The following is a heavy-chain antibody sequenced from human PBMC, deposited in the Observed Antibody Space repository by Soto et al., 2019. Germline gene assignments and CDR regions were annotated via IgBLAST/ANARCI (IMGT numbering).Heavy chain of an antibody. V-gene: IGHV3-7*01. CDR3: ARDWDYYDSSGYYYDY. CDR1: GFTFSSYW. D-gene: IGHD3-22*01. CDR2: IKQDGSEK. J-gene: IGHJ4*02. Sequence: PGGSLRLSCAASGFTFSSYWRSWVRQAPGKGLEWVANIKQDGSEKYYVDSVKGRFTISRDNAKNSLYLQMNSLRAEDTAVYYCARDWDYYDSSGYYYDYWGQGTLVTVYS.